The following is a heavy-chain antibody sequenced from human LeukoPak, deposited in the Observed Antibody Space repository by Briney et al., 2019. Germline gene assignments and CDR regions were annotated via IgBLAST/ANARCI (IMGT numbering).Heavy chain of an antibody. Sequence: AGGSLRLSCAASGFTFSSYSMNWVRQAPGKGLEWVSYISSSSSTIYYADSVKGRFTISRDNAKNSLYLQMNSLRAEDTAVYYCARDSVDTAMDPWGQGTLVTVSS. D-gene: IGHD5-18*01. CDR3: ARDSVDTAMDP. CDR2: ISSSSSTI. V-gene: IGHV3-48*04. CDR1: GFTFSSYS. J-gene: IGHJ5*02.